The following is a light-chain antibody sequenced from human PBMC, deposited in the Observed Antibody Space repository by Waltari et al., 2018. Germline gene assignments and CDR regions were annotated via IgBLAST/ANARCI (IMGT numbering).Light chain of an antibody. Sequence: QSGLTQPPSVSAAPGQKVTISCSVGTSNIGSRHLSWYQQVPGTAPKLLIYDNNQRTSGIPDRFSGSRSDTSATLAITGLQTGDEADYYCATWDGSLRVFGGGTRLTVL. V-gene: IGLV1-51*01. CDR1: TSNIGSRH. J-gene: IGLJ3*02. CDR3: ATWDGSLRV. CDR2: DNN.